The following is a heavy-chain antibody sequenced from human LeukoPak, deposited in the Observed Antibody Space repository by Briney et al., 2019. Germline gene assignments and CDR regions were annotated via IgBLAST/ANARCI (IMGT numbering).Heavy chain of an antibody. CDR3: ARRXYYDSSGYPPPDY. D-gene: IGHD3-22*01. V-gene: IGHV4-34*01. CDR2: INHSGST. J-gene: IGHJ4*02. CDR1: GGSFSGYY. Sequence: KTSETLSLTCAVYGGSFSGYYWSWIRQPPGKGLEWIGEINHSGSTNYNPSLKXRVTISVDTSKNQFSLKLSSVTAADTAVYYCARRXYYDSSGYPPPDYWGQGTLVTVSS.